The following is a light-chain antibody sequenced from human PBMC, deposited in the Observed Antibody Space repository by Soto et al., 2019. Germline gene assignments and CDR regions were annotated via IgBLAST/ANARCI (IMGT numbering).Light chain of an antibody. CDR2: DVS. J-gene: IGLJ1*01. V-gene: IGLV2-14*01. CDR1: SSDVGGYSY. CDR3: ASYTTSSTYA. Sequence: QSVLTQPASVSGSPGQSIAISCTGTSSDVGGYSYVSWYQQQPGKAPKLVISDVSNRPSGVSDRFSGSKSGNTASLTISGLQTEDEADYYCASYTTSSTYAFGTGTKVTVL.